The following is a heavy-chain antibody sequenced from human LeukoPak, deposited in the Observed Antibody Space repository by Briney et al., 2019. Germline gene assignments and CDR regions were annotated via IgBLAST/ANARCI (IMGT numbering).Heavy chain of an antibody. V-gene: IGHV3-74*01. CDR3: AREGDFWSVNHESFDY. J-gene: IGHJ4*02. CDR1: GFTFSSYW. Sequence: PGGSLRLSCAASGFTFSSYWMHWVRQAPGKGLVWVSRINSDGSSTSYADSVKGRFTISRDNAKNTLCLQMNSLRAEDTAVYYCAREGDFWSVNHESFDYWGQGTLVTVSS. CDR2: INSDGSST. D-gene: IGHD3-3*01.